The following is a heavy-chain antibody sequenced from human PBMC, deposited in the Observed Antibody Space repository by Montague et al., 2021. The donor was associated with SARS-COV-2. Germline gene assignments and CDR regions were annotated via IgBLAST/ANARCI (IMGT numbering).Heavy chain of an antibody. J-gene: IGHJ4*02. CDR3: TQERGPGRTTWHYFDY. Sequence: CAISGDSVSINIAAWNWIRQSPSRVLEWLGRTYYRSKLYNDYAVSVRSRITISPDTSKNQFSLQLNSVTPEDTAVYYCTQERGPGRTTWHYFDYWGQGTLVTVSS. CDR2: TYYRSKLYN. D-gene: IGHD1-14*01. V-gene: IGHV6-1*01. CDR1: GDSVSINIAA.